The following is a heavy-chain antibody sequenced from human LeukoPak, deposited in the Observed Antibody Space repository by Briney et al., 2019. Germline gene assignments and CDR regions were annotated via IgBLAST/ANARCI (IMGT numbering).Heavy chain of an antibody. CDR1: GYSFTTYW. D-gene: IGHD4/OR15-4a*01. V-gene: IGHV5-51*01. CDR3: ARRGLTKDFDY. CDR2: IYPGDSDT. Sequence: XESLKISCKGSGYSFTTYWIGWVRQMPGKGLEWMGLIYPGDSDTRYSPSFQGQVTISADRSLSTAYLQWSSLKASDTAMYYCARRGLTKDFDYWGQGTLVTVSS. J-gene: IGHJ4*02.